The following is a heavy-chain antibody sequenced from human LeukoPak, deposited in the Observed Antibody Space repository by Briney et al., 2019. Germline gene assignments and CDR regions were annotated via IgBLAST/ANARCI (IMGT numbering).Heavy chain of an antibody. Sequence: SETLSLTCIVSGDSITTDYYWGWIRQPPGKGLEWIASIFHSGDTYYNPSLKSRLTISVDPSKNQFSLKLTPLTAADTAVYYCARDRFGGFDNWGQGTLVTVSS. CDR1: GDSITTDYY. CDR2: IFHSGDT. V-gene: IGHV4-38-2*02. CDR3: ARDRFGGFDN. J-gene: IGHJ4*02. D-gene: IGHD4-23*01.